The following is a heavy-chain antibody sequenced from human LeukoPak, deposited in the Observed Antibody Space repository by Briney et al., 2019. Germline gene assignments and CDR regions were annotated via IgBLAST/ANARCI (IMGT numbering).Heavy chain of an antibody. D-gene: IGHD3-10*01. Sequence: SVTLSLTCAVYGGSFSGYYWIWLPQPPGKGREWIGELNHSGSTNYNPSLKSRVTISVDTSKNQFSLKLSCVTAADTAVYYCARGRRITMVQGVSTRYYFDYWGQGTLVTVSS. CDR1: GGSFSGYY. CDR3: ARGRRITMVQGVSTRYYFDY. CDR2: LNHSGST. J-gene: IGHJ4*02. V-gene: IGHV4-34*01.